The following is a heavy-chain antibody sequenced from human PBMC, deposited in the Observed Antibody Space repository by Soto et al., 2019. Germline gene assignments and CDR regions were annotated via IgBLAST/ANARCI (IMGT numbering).Heavy chain of an antibody. V-gene: IGHV4-30-4*01. CDR1: GGSISSGDYY. Sequence: SETLSLTCTVSGGSISSGDYYLSWIRQPPGKGLEWIGYIYYSGSTYYNPSLKSRVTISVDTSKNQFSLKLSSVTAADTAVYYCARDLRGYYDSSGYQLEGYFDYWGQGTLVTVS. CDR2: IYYSGST. CDR3: ARDLRGYYDSSGYQLEGYFDY. D-gene: IGHD3-22*01. J-gene: IGHJ4*02.